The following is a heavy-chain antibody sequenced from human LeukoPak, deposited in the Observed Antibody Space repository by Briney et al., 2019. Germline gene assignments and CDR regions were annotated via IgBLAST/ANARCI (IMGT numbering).Heavy chain of an antibody. CDR2: IRYDGSNK. CDR3: AKVPFGFCSGGSCSFSY. CDR1: GFTFSSYG. D-gene: IGHD2-15*01. J-gene: IGHJ4*02. Sequence: PGGSLRLSCAASGFTFSSYGMHWVRQAPGKGLEWVAFIRYDGSNKYYADSVKGRFTISRDNSKNTLYLQMNSLRAEDTAVYYCAKVPFGFCSGGSCSFSYWGQGTLVTVSS. V-gene: IGHV3-30*02.